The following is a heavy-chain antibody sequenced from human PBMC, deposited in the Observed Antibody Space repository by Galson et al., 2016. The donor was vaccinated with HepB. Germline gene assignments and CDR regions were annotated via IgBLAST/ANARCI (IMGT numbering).Heavy chain of an antibody. CDR3: ARESATFITFDL. CDR2: ITGSGGKT. V-gene: IGHV3-23*01. Sequence: SLRLSCAASGFTLSNNAMNWVRRAPGKGLDWVSIITGSGGKTYYADSVQGRFTISRDISKNALYLQMNSLRLEDTAVYYCARESATFITFDLWGQGILVTVSS. CDR1: GFTLSNNA. J-gene: IGHJ4*02. D-gene: IGHD5-24*01.